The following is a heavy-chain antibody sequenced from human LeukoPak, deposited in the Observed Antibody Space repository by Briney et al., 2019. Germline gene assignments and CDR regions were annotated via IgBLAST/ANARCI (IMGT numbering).Heavy chain of an antibody. CDR1: GGSVSSGSHY. D-gene: IGHD1-1*01. Sequence: KPSETLSLTCTVSGGSVSSGSHYWSWIRQPPGKGLEWIGYIYYSGSTNYNPSLKSRVTISVDTSKNQFSLKLSSVTAADTAVYYCARYDRRINYWGQGTLVTVSS. CDR2: IYYSGST. J-gene: IGHJ4*02. V-gene: IGHV4-61*01. CDR3: ARYDRRINY.